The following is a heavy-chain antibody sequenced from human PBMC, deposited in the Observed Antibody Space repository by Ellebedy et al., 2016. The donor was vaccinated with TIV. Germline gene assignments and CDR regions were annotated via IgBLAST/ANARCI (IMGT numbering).Heavy chain of an antibody. CDR2: ITNDGSSV. Sequence: GGSLRLSCAASGFAFSNHWMHWVRQAPGKGLVWVSRITNDGSSVTYADSVKGRFTVSRDNTNNTLFLQMNSLRADDTAVYYCARVSLFFGEFDFWGQGSLVTVSS. D-gene: IGHD3-10*01. CDR1: GFAFSNHW. V-gene: IGHV3-74*01. J-gene: IGHJ4*02. CDR3: ARVSLFFGEFDF.